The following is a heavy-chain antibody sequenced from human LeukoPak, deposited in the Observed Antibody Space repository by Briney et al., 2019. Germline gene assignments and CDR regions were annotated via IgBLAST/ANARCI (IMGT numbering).Heavy chain of an antibody. CDR3: ARFLAVEVYATNFGGMDV. V-gene: IGHV4-31*03. J-gene: IGHJ6*02. CDR2: IYYTGST. Sequence: SQTLSFNCTVSGGSISSGGYYWSWIRQHPGKGLEWIGYIYYTGSTYYNPSLKSRVTISVDTSKNQFSLKLSSVTAADTAVYYCARFLAVEVYATNFGGMDVWGQGTTVTVSS. CDR1: GGSISSGGYY. D-gene: IGHD2-8*01.